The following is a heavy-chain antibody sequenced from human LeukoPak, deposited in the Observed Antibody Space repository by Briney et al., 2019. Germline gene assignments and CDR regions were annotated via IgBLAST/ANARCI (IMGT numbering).Heavy chain of an antibody. J-gene: IGHJ6*02. CDR3: ARDGSGAYHYYYYGMDV. Sequence: ASVMVSCKVSGYTLTELSMHWVRQAPGKGLEWMGGFDPEDGETIYAQKFQGRVTMTVDTSTDTAYMELSSLRSDDTAVYYCARDGSGAYHYYYYGMDVWGQGTTVTVSS. D-gene: IGHD1-14*01. CDR1: GYTLTELS. CDR2: FDPEDGET. V-gene: IGHV1-24*01.